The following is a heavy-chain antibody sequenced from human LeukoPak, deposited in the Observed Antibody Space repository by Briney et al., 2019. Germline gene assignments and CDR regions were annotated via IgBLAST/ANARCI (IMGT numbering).Heavy chain of an antibody. CDR1: GFTFSSYA. CDR2: ISGSGGST. D-gene: IGHD4-17*01. V-gene: IGHV3-23*01. CDR3: ANPPMFATVTTLYDAFDI. Sequence: GGSLRLSCAASGFTFSSYAMSWVRQAPGKGLEWVSAISGSGGSTYYADSVKGRFTISRDNSKNTLYLQMNSLRAEDTAVYYCANPPMFATVTTLYDAFDIWGQGTMVTVSS. J-gene: IGHJ3*02.